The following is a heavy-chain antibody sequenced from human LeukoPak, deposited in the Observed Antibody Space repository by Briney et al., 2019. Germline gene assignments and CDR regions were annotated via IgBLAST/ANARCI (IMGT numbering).Heavy chain of an antibody. CDR1: GFTFSDYY. J-gene: IGHJ5*02. Sequence: PGGSLKLSCAASGFTFSDYYMSWIRQAPGKGLEWVSYISSSGSTIYYADSVKGRFTISRDNAKNSLYLQMNSLRAEDTAVYYCARAYSSSWHNWFDPWGQGTLVTASS. CDR3: ARAYSSSWHNWFDP. D-gene: IGHD6-13*01. V-gene: IGHV3-11*01. CDR2: ISSSGSTI.